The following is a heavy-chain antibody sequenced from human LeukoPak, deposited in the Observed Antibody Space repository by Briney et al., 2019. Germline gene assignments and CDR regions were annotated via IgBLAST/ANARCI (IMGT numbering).Heavy chain of an antibody. CDR1: RFTFSIYS. V-gene: IGHV3-48*01. CDR2: IITSSTTI. Sequence: GGSLRLSCAASRFTFSIYSMSWVRQAAGNGLEWLSYIITSSTTIFYADSVKGRFSISRDDARNSLSIQMNSMRADDTAVYYCAKEMGYCTGGSCYRWFDSWGQGTLVTVSS. J-gene: IGHJ5*01. D-gene: IGHD2-15*01. CDR3: AKEMGYCTGGSCYRWFDS.